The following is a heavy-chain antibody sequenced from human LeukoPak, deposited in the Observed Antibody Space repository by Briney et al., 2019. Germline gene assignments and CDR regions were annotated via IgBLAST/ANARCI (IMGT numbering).Heavy chain of an antibody. CDR2: IYHSGST. CDR3: ARNEHYDSWSGYLGYFDY. D-gene: IGHD3-3*01. Sequence: SETLSLPCTVSGYSISSGYYWGWIRQPPGKGLEWIGSIYHSGSTYYNPSLKSRVTISVDTSKNQFSLKLSSVTAADTAVYYCARNEHYDSWSGYLGYFDYWGQGTLVTVSS. CDR1: GYSISSGYY. V-gene: IGHV4-38-2*02. J-gene: IGHJ4*02.